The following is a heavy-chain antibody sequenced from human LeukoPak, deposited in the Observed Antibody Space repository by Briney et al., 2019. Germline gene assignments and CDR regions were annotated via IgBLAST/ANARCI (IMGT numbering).Heavy chain of an antibody. V-gene: IGHV3-30-3*01. D-gene: IGHD1-26*01. CDR2: LSYDGSNE. CDR1: RFTFSNYP. CDR3: ARGRGSYSADY. J-gene: IGHJ4*02. Sequence: GGSLRLSCAASRFTFSNYPMHWVRQAPGRGLEWVALLSYDGSNEYYADSVKGRFTISRDNSKNTLYLQMNSLRAEDTAVYYCARGRGSYSADYWGQGTLVTVSS.